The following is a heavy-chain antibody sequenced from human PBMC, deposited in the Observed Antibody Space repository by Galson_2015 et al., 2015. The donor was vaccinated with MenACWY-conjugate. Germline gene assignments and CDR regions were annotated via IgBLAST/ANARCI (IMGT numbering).Heavy chain of an antibody. CDR2: IIPIFGTA. Sequence: SVKVSCKASGGTFSSYAISWVRQAPGQGLEWMGGIIPIFGTANYAQKFQGRVTITADESTSTAYMELSSLRSEDTTVYYCAGDTTQWSRELYVQHWGPGTLVTVSS. D-gene: IGHD1-7*01. J-gene: IGHJ1*01. V-gene: IGHV1-69*13. CDR3: AGDTTQWSRELYVQH. CDR1: GGTFSSYA.